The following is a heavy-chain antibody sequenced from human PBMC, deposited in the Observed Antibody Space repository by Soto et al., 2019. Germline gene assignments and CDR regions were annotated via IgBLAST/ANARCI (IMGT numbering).Heavy chain of an antibody. CDR2: ISYDGSNK. Sequence: QVQLVESGGGVVQPGRSLRLSCAASGFTFSSYAMHWVRQAPGKGLEWMAVISYDGSNKYYADSVKGRFTISRDNSKNTLYLQMNSLRAEDTAVYYCARAGRDIVATIGVDYWGQGTLVTVSS. CDR1: GFTFSSYA. J-gene: IGHJ4*02. V-gene: IGHV3-30-3*01. CDR3: ARAGRDIVATIGVDY. D-gene: IGHD5-12*01.